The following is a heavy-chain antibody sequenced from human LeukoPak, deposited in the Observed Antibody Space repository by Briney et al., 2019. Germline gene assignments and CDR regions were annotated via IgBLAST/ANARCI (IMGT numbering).Heavy chain of an antibody. CDR1: GFTFGDYA. J-gene: IGHJ4*02. Sequence: GGSLRLSCTASGFTFGDYAMSWFRQAPGKGLEWVGFIRSKAYGGTTEYAASVKGRFTISRDDSKSIAYLQMSSLKTEDTAVYYCTRDIDYYGSGSYLADYWGQGTLVTVSS. CDR2: IRSKAYGGTT. CDR3: TRDIDYYGSGSYLADY. V-gene: IGHV3-49*03. D-gene: IGHD3-10*01.